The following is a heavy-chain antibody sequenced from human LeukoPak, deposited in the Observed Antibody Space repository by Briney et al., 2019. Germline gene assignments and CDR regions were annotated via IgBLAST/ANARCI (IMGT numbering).Heavy chain of an antibody. Sequence: SETLSLTCGVSGGSVINTNWWTWVRQPPGKGLEWIGEVHPDGRTNYNPSLESRLTMSVDVSEDQVSLKLTSVTAADTAVYYCAREGGFYRPLDYSGQGTLVTVSS. CDR3: AREGGFYRPLDY. V-gene: IGHV4-4*02. D-gene: IGHD3-3*01. CDR1: GGSVINTNW. CDR2: VHPDGRT. J-gene: IGHJ4*02.